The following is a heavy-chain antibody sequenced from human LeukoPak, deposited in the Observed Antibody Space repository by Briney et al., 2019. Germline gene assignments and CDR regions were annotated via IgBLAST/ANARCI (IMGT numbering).Heavy chain of an antibody. V-gene: IGHV3-11*04. Sequence: GGSLRLSCAASGFTFSDYYMSWIRQAPGKGLECVSYISSSGNTTYHADSVKGRFTISRDNAKNSLYLQMNSLRAEDTAVYYCARPHRRYSSSWGYWYFDLWGRGTLVTVSS. D-gene: IGHD6-13*01. CDR2: ISSSGNTT. J-gene: IGHJ2*01. CDR1: GFTFSDYY. CDR3: ARPHRRYSSSWGYWYFDL.